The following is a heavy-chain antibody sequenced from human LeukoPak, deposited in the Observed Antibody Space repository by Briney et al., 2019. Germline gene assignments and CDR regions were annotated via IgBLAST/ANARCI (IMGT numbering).Heavy chain of an antibody. CDR2: ISAYNGKT. V-gene: IGHV1-18*01. J-gene: IGHJ4*02. D-gene: IGHD6-19*01. CDR3: ARVGGWLDY. Sequence: ASVKVSCKASGYSFTSYGLNWVRQAPRQGLEWMGWISAYNGKTFYAEKFQGRVTMTRDTSTNTAYMELRSLGSDDTAVYYCARVGGWLDYWGQGTLVTVSS. CDR1: GYSFTSYG.